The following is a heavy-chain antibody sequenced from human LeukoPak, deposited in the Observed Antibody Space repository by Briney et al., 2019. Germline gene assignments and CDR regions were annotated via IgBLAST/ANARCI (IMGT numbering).Heavy chain of an antibody. Sequence: SETLSLTCSVSGGSITNYYWSWIRQSPGKGLEWIGFIYNTGRTNYNPSLQSRVTMSIDTSKNQFSLKLSSVTAADTAVYYCARQGELAIDYWGQGTLVTVSS. CDR2: IYNTGRT. D-gene: IGHD1-26*01. V-gene: IGHV4-59*08. J-gene: IGHJ4*02. CDR3: ARQGELAIDY. CDR1: GGSITNYY.